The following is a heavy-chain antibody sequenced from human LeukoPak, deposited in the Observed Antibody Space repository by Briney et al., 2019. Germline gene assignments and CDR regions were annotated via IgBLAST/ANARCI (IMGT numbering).Heavy chain of an antibody. Sequence: PETLSLTCAVYGGSFSGYYWSWIRQPPGKGLEWIGEINHSGSTNYNPSLKSRVTISVDTSKNQFSLKLSSVTAADTAVYYCARVPIDYYDSSGYYWGQGTLVTASS. V-gene: IGHV4-34*01. D-gene: IGHD3-22*01. CDR2: INHSGST. CDR3: ARVPIDYYDSSGYY. CDR1: GGSFSGYY. J-gene: IGHJ4*02.